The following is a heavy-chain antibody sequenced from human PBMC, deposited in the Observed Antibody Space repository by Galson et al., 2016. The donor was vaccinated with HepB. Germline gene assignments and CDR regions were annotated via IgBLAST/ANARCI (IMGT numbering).Heavy chain of an antibody. CDR2: IWSDGSNK. V-gene: IGHV3-33*01. CDR3: ARLTYESGNYLFDY. Sequence: LRLSCAASGFIMRSYGMNWVRQAPGKGLDWVALIWSDGSNKYYADSVEGRFTISRDDSKNTVYLEMTSLRADDTAVYYCARLTYESGNYLFDYWGQGTPVTVSS. CDR1: GFIMRSYG. D-gene: IGHD3-10*01. J-gene: IGHJ4*02.